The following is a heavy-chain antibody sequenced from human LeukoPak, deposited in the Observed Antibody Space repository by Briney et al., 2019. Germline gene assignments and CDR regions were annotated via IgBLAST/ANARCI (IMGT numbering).Heavy chain of an antibody. D-gene: IGHD3-22*01. Sequence: GGSLRLSCAASGFTFSNYALSWVRQAPGMGLEWVSAISGSGGSTYYADSVKGRFTISRDNSKKTLFLQMNSLRAEDTAVYYCAKDQIYYYDSSGYSYADYWGQGTLVTVSS. V-gene: IGHV3-23*01. CDR1: GFTFSNYA. CDR3: AKDQIYYYDSSGYSYADY. CDR2: ISGSGGST. J-gene: IGHJ4*02.